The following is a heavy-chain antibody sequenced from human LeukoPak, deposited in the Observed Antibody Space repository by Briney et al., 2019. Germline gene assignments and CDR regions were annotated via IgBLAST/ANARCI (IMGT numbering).Heavy chain of an antibody. CDR2: IDFTSRYI. CDR3: ATPAAGPGAEYSLY. Sequence: GGSLRLSCAASGFTFSSYSMNWVRQAPGKGLEWVSSIDFTSRYIYNADSVKGRFTTSRDNAKNSLDLQMNSLKVEDTAVYYCATPAAGPGAEYSLYWGRAPWSSSPQ. V-gene: IGHV3-21*01. CDR1: GFTFSSYS. J-gene: IGHJ1*01. D-gene: IGHD6-13*01.